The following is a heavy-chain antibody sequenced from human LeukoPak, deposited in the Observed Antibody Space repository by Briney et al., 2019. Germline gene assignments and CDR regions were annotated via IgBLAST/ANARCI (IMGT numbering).Heavy chain of an antibody. CDR2: IYYSGST. CDR1: GGSISSSSYY. V-gene: IGHV4-39*01. CDR3: ARLEGVDYGEIDY. J-gene: IGHJ4*02. D-gene: IGHD4-17*01. Sequence: SVTLSLTCTVSGGSISSSSYYWGWIRQPPGKGLEWIGSIYYSGSTYYNPSLKSRVTISVDTSKNQFSLKLSSVTAADTAVYYCARLEGVDYGEIDYWGQGTLVTVSS.